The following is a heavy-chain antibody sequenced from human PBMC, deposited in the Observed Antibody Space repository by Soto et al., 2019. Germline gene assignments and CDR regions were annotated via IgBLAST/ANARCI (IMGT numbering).Heavy chain of an antibody. CDR1: GYTFTSYA. CDR2: INAGNGNT. J-gene: IGHJ4*02. Sequence: GASVKVSCKASGYTFTSYAMHWVRQAPGQRLEWMGWINAGNGNTKYSQKFQGRVTITRDTSASTAYMELSSLRSEDTAVYYCARGAPGVGATGSDYWGQGTLVTVSS. V-gene: IGHV1-3*01. D-gene: IGHD1-26*01. CDR3: ARGAPGVGATGSDY.